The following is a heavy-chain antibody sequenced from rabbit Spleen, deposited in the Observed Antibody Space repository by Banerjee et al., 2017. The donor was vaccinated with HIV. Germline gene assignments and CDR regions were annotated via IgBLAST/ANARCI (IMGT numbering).Heavy chain of an antibody. D-gene: IGHD1-1*01. J-gene: IGHJ6*01. CDR2: IYAGSSGST. CDR3: AGSVSYETSGGYYGMDL. CDR1: GFSFSSSYY. V-gene: IGHV1S45*01. Sequence: QEQLVESGGGLVQPEGSLTLTCTASGFSFSSSYYMCWVRQAPGKGLEWIACIYAGSSGSTYYASWAKGRFTVSKPSSTTVTLQMTSLTAADTATYFCAGSVSYETSGGYYGMDLWGPGTLVTVS.